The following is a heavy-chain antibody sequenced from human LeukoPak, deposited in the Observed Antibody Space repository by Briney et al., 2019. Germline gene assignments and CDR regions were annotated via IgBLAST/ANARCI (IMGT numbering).Heavy chain of an antibody. D-gene: IGHD2-21*02. J-gene: IGHJ1*01. CDR2: ISGSGGST. CDR1: GFTFSSYA. CDR3: AKAAGIVVVTAIRLYFQH. Sequence: GGSLRLSCAASGFTFSSYAMSWVRQAPGKGLEWVSAISGSGGSTYYADSVKGRFTISRDNSKNTLYLQMNSLRAEDTAVYYCAKAAGIVVVTAIRLYFQHWGQGTLVTVSP. V-gene: IGHV3-23*01.